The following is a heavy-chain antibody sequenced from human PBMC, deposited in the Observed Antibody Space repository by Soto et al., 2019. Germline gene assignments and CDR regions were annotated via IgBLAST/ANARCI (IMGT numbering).Heavy chain of an antibody. CDR3: ARGPNYRYYFDY. CDR1: GGTFSSYT. Sequence: QVQLVQSGAEVKKPGSSVKVSCKASGGTFSSYTISWVRQAPGQGREWMGRIIPILGIANYAQKFQGRVTITADKSTSTAYMELSSLRSEDTAVYYCARGPNYRYYFDYWGQGTLVTLSS. J-gene: IGHJ4*02. D-gene: IGHD4-4*01. V-gene: IGHV1-69*02. CDR2: IIPILGIA.